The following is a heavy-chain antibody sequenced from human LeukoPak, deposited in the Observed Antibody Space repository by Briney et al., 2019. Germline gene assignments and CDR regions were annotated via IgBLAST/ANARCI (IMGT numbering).Heavy chain of an antibody. CDR1: GGSISSSSYY. J-gene: IGHJ4*02. CDR2: IYYSGST. Sequence: SETLSLTCTVSGGSISSSSYYWGWIRQPPGKGLEWIGSIYYSGSTYYNPSLKSRVTISVDTSKNQFSLKLSSVTAADTAVYYCARRYSYGLLDYWGQGTLVTVSS. V-gene: IGHV4-39*01. D-gene: IGHD5-18*01. CDR3: ARRYSYGLLDY.